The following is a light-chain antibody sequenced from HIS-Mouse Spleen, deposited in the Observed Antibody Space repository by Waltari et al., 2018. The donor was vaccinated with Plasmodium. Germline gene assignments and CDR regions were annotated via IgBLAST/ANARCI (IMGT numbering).Light chain of an antibody. CDR1: SSNIGSNT. CDR3: AAWDDSLNGPV. J-gene: IGLJ2*01. Sequence: QSVLTQPPSASGTPGQRVTISCSGSSSNIGSNTVKLYQHLPGTTPKLLSYSNNQRPSWVPDRVSGSKSGTSAPLASSVLQSEDEADYYCAAWDDSLNGPVFGGGTKLTVL. CDR2: SNN. V-gene: IGLV1-44*01.